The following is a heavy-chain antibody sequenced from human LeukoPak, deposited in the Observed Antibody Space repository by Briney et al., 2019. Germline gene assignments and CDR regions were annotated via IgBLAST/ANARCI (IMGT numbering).Heavy chain of an antibody. CDR3: VKVWQPGRSCAFDI. CDR1: GFTFDDYV. V-gene: IGHV3-43*02. D-gene: IGHD1-26*01. Sequence: GGSLRLPCAASGFTFDDYVMHWVRQAPGKGLEWVCLISGDGGSTYYADSVKGRFTISRDNSKNSLYLQMNSLRTEDTALYYCVKVWQPGRSCAFDIWGLGTMVTASS. J-gene: IGHJ3*02. CDR2: ISGDGGST.